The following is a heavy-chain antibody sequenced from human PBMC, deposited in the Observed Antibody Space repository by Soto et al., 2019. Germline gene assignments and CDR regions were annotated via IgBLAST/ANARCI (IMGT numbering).Heavy chain of an antibody. CDR2: ISAGSGST. Sequence: GGSLSLSCAASGVACTTSAMYWVRQAPGKGLEWVSAISAGSGSTYYADSVKGRFTISRDNSKNTLYLRMNSLRAEDTAVYYCAYEGLDVWGQGTTVTVSS. J-gene: IGHJ6*02. CDR1: GVACTTSA. V-gene: IGHV3-23*01. CDR3: AYEGLDV.